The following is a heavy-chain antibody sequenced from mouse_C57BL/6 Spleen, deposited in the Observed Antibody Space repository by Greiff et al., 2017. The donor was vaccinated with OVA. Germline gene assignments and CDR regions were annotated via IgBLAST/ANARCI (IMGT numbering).Heavy chain of an antibody. V-gene: IGHV3-5*01. J-gene: IGHJ4*01. D-gene: IGHD1-1*01. CDR1: GISITTGNYR. CDR3: ARDLHYYGSSVYAMDY. Sequence: EVKLMESGPGLVKPSQTVFLTCTVTGISITTGNYRWSWIRQFPGNKLEWIGYIYYSGTITYNPSLTSRTTITRDTPKNQFFLEMNSLTAEDTATYYCARDLHYYGSSVYAMDYWGQGTSVTVSS. CDR2: IYYSGTI.